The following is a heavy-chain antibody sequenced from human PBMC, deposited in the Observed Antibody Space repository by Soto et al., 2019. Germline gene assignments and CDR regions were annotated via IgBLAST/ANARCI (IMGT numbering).Heavy chain of an antibody. Sequence: EVQLLESGGGFVQPGGSLRLSCAASGLAFSNYAMTWVRQAPGKGLEWVSAISAGDCSTHYADSVKGRFTISRDNSKNTLYLELNSRRAEDTAVYYCAKSLKTGSPSVGNGLDVWGQGTTVTVSS. CDR1: GLAFSNYA. CDR2: ISAGDCST. CDR3: AKSLKTGSPSVGNGLDV. V-gene: IGHV3-23*01. J-gene: IGHJ6*02. D-gene: IGHD1-26*01.